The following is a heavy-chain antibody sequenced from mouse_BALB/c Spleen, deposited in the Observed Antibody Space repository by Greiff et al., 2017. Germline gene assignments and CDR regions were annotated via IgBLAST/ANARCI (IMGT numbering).Heavy chain of an antibody. CDR3: ARVYGNYYAMDY. CDR1: GYTFTDYN. D-gene: IGHD2-10*02. V-gene: IGHV1-18*01. CDR2: INPNNGGT. Sequence: VQLKQSGPELVKPGASVKIPCKASGYTFTDYNMDWVKQSHGKSLEWIGDINPNNGGTIYNQKFKGKATLTVDKSSSTAYMELRSLTSEDTAVYYCARVYGNYYAMDYWGQGTSVTVSS. J-gene: IGHJ4*01.